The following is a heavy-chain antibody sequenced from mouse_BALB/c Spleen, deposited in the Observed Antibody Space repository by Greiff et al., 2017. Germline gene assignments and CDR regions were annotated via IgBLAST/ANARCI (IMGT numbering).Heavy chain of an antibody. V-gene: IGHV2-9*02. CDR2: IWAGGST. CDR3: ARDPDYYGSSSYYFDY. D-gene: IGHD1-1*01. J-gene: IGHJ2*01. Sequence: QVQLKESGPGLVAPSQSLSITCTVSGFSLTSYGVHWVRQPPGKGLEWLGVIWAGGSTNYNSALMSRLSISKDNSKSQVFLKMNSLQTDDTAMYYCARDPDYYGSSSYYFDYWGQGTTLTVSS. CDR1: GFSLTSYG.